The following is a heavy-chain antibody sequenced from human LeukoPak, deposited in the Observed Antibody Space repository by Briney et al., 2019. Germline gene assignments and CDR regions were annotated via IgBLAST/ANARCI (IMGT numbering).Heavy chain of an antibody. V-gene: IGHV4-61*01. CDR3: ARDYSSSWSFNWFDP. CDR2: IYYSGST. D-gene: IGHD6-13*01. CDR1: GGSVSSGSYY. Sequence: SQTLSLTCTVSGGSVSSGSYYWSWIRQPPGKGLEWIGYIYYSGSTNYNPSLKSRVTISVDTSKNQFSLKLSSVTAADTAVYYCARDYSSSWSFNWFDPWGQGTLVTVSS. J-gene: IGHJ5*02.